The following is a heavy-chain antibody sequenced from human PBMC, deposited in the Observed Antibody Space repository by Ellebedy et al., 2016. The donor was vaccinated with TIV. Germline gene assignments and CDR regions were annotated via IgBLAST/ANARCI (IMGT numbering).Heavy chain of an antibody. J-gene: IGHJ4*02. CDR3: AKVAYPSGSAVFDC. D-gene: IGHD6-19*01. CDR2: IIHRAGST. V-gene: IGHV3-23*01. CDR1: GSTFGNYA. Sequence: PGGPLRLSCAASGSTFGNYAMTWVRQAQGKGLGWVSTIIHRAGSTPYADPVKGRFTISRANTRSTLYLQMNSLRAEDTAVYYCAKVAYPSGSAVFDCWGQGTLVTVSS.